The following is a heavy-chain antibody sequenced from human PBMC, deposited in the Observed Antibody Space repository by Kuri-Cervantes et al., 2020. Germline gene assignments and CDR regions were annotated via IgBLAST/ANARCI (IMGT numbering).Heavy chain of an antibody. D-gene: IGHD4-17*01. CDR3: AREDTVTTGFAFDI. Sequence: GESLKISCAASGFTFASYAMSWVRQAPGKGLEWVSGISNSGGSTYYADSVKGRFTISRDNSKNSLYLQMNSLRAEDTAVYYCAREDTVTTGFAFDIWGQGTMVTVSS. J-gene: IGHJ3*02. CDR2: ISNSGGST. CDR1: GFTFASYA. V-gene: IGHV3-23*01.